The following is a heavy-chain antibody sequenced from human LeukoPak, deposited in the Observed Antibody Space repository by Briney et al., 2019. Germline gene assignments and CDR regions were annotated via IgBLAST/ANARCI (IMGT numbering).Heavy chain of an antibody. Sequence: GGSLRLSCAASGFTFSDYYMSWIRQAPGKGLEWVSYISSSGSTIYYADSVKGRFTISRDNAKNSLYLQMNSLRAEDTAVYYCARDTRRHGYDTHSDAFDIWGQGTMVTVS. CDR1: GFTFSDYY. D-gene: IGHD5-12*01. V-gene: IGHV3-11*04. J-gene: IGHJ3*02. CDR3: ARDTRRHGYDTHSDAFDI. CDR2: ISSSGSTI.